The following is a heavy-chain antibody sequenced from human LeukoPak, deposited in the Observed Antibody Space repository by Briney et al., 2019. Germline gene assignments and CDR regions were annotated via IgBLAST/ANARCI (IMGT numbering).Heavy chain of an antibody. CDR3: ARGRGSTSWDFDL. J-gene: IGHJ2*01. CDR1: GGSISSGGYY. CDR2: IYYSGST. V-gene: IGHV4-31*03. Sequence: SETLSLTCTVSGGSISSGGYYWSWIRQHPGKGLEWIGYIYYSGSTYYNPSLKSRVTISVDTSKNQFSLKLSYVTAADTAVYYCARGRGSTSWDFDLWGRGTLVTVSS. D-gene: IGHD2-2*01.